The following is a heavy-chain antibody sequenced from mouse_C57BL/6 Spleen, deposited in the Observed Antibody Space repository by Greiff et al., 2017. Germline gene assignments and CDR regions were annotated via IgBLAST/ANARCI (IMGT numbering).Heavy chain of an antibody. V-gene: IGHV1-76*01. CDR1: GYTFTDYY. CDR3: EREGYSNQYYFDD. Sequence: QVQLQQSGAELVRPGASVKLSCKASGYTFTDYYINWVKQRPGQGLEWIARIYPGSGNTYYNEKFKGKGTLTAEKSSSTAYMQLSSLTSEDSDVYFCEREGYSNQYYFDDWGKGTTLTVSS. J-gene: IGHJ2*01. D-gene: IGHD2-5*01. CDR2: IYPGSGNT.